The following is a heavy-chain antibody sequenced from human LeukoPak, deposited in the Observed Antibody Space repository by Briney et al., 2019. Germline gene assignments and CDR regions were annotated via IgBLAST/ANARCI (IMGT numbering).Heavy chain of an antibody. J-gene: IGHJ4*02. Sequence: GGSLRLSCAASGFTFSSYSMNWVRQAPGKGLEWVSSISSSSSYIYYADSVKGRFTISRDNAKNSLYLQMNSLRAEDTAVYYCAREEYSSQVYDYWGQGTLVNVSS. V-gene: IGHV3-21*01. CDR3: AREEYSSQVYDY. D-gene: IGHD6-6*01. CDR2: ISSSSSYI. CDR1: GFTFSSYS.